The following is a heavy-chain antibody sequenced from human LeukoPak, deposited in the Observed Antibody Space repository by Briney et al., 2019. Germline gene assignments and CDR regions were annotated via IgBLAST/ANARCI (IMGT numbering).Heavy chain of an antibody. CDR3: ARGPRSSGWVDY. Sequence: ASVKVSCKASGYTFTSYAMHWVRQAPGQRLEWMGWINAGNGNTKYSQKFQGRVTITRDTSASTAYMELSSLRSEDTAVCYCARGPRSSGWVDYWGQGTLVTVSS. CDR1: GYTFTSYA. D-gene: IGHD6-19*01. J-gene: IGHJ4*02. CDR2: INAGNGNT. V-gene: IGHV1-3*01.